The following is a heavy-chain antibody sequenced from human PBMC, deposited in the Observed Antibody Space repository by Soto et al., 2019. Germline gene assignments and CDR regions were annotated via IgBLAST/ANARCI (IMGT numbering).Heavy chain of an antibody. CDR1: GGSISSSNW. Sequence: QVQLQESGPGLVKPSGTLSLTCAVSGGSISSSNWWSWVRQPPGKGLEWIGEIYHSGSTNYNPYLMSRVTISVDKSKSQFSLKLSSVTAADTAVYYCARVEETAVFFVYWGQGTLVTVSS. V-gene: IGHV4-4*02. J-gene: IGHJ4*02. D-gene: IGHD5-18*01. CDR2: IYHSGST. CDR3: ARVEETAVFFVY.